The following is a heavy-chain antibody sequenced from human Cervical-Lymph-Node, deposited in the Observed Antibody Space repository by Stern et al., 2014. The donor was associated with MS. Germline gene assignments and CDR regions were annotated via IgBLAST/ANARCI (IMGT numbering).Heavy chain of an antibody. CDR3: ARVFGDYVFWFDP. CDR2: IYHSGST. V-gene: IGHV4-4*02. J-gene: IGHJ5*02. CDR1: GGSISSSNW. Sequence: QVQLVESGPGLVKPSGTLSLTCAVSGGSISSSNWWSWVRQPPGKGLEWVGEIYHSGSTNYTPSLKSRVTISVDKSKNQFSLKLSSVTAADTAVYYCARVFGDYVFWFDPWGQGTLVTVSS. D-gene: IGHD4-17*01.